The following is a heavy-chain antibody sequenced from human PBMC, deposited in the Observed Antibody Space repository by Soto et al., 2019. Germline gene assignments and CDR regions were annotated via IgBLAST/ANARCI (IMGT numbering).Heavy chain of an antibody. D-gene: IGHD3-22*01. V-gene: IGHV4-59*08. CDR1: GGSISSYY. CDR2: IYYSGST. CDR3: ASQHYYDSSGYYVVF. Sequence: SETLSLTCTVSGGSISSYYWSWIRQPPGKGLEWIGYIYYSGSTNYNPSLKSRVTISVDTSKNQFSLKLSSVTAADTAVYYCASQHYYDSSGYYVVFWGQGTLVTVSS. J-gene: IGHJ4*02.